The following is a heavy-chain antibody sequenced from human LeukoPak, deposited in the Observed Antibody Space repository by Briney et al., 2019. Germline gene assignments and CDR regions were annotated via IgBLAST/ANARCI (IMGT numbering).Heavy chain of an antibody. CDR1: GFTFSSYS. Sequence: PGGSLRLSCAASGFTFSSYSMSWVRQAPGKGLEWVSTMSGGGGGTYYADSVKGRFTISRDNSKNTLYLQMNGLRAEDTAVYYCAKGGYSSGWYLYYFDYWGQGTLVTVSS. V-gene: IGHV3-23*01. D-gene: IGHD6-19*01. J-gene: IGHJ4*02. CDR3: AKGGYSSGWYLYYFDY. CDR2: MSGGGGGT.